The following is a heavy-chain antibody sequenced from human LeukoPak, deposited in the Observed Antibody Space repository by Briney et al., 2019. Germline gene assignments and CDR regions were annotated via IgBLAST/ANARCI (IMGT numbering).Heavy chain of an antibody. V-gene: IGHV4-59*12. CDR2: IYYSGST. D-gene: IGHD3-10*01. J-gene: IGHJ4*02. Sequence: SETLSLTCTVSGGSISSYYWSWIRQPPGKGLEWIGYIYYSGSTNYNPSLKSRVTISVDTSKNQFSLKLSSVTAADTAVYYCARRPRRSGSYVQAFDYWGQGTLVTVSS. CDR3: ARRPRRSGSYVQAFDY. CDR1: GGSISSYY.